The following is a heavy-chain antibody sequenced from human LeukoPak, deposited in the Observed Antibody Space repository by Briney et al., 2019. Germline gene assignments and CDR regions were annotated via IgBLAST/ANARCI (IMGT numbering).Heavy chain of an antibody. CDR3: ARDEDWSGYYGAFDI. V-gene: IGHV3-74*01. CDR1: GFTFSIYW. Sequence: PGGSLRLSCAASGFTFSIYWMPWVRQPPGKGLVWVSRINSDGSSTSYADSVKGRFTISRDNAKNTLYLQMNSLRAEDTAVYYCARDEDWSGYYGAFDIWGQGTMVTVSS. D-gene: IGHD3-3*01. CDR2: INSDGSST. J-gene: IGHJ3*02.